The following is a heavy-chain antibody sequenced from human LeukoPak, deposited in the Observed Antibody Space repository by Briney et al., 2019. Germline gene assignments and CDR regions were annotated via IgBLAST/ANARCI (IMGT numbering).Heavy chain of an antibody. CDR1: GFTFSSYG. Sequence: GGSLRLSCAASGFTFSSYGMHWVRQAPGKGLEWVAVISYDGSNKYYADSVKGRFTISRDNSKNTLYLQMNSLRAEDTAVYYCARADYYGSGSYYQKPTFFDYWGQGTLVTVFS. J-gene: IGHJ4*02. CDR2: ISYDGSNK. V-gene: IGHV3-30*03. D-gene: IGHD3-10*01. CDR3: ARADYYGSGSYYQKPTFFDY.